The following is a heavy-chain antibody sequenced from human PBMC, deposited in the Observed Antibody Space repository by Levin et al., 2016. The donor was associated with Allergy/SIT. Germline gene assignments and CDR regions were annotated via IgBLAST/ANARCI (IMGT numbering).Heavy chain of an antibody. J-gene: IGHJ4*02. Sequence: GGSLRLSCAASGFTFSSYAMSWVRQAPGKGLEWVSAISGSGGSTYYADSVKGRFTISRDNSKNTLYLQMNSLRAEDTAVYYCATFGAASGWPLIRGWGQGTLVTVSS. CDR3: ATFGAASGWPLIRG. CDR2: ISGSGGST. V-gene: IGHV3-23*01. CDR1: GFTFSSYA. D-gene: IGHD6-19*01.